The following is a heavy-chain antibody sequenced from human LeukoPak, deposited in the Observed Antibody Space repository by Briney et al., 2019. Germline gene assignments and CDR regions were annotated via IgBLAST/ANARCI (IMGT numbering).Heavy chain of an antibody. J-gene: IGHJ4*02. CDR1: GYTFTGYY. Sequence: ASVKVSCKASGYTFTGYYMHWVRQAPGQGLEWMGRINPNSGGTNYAQKFQGRVTMTRDTSTSTVYMELSSLRSEDTAVYYCARDPSGGGSYYDFWSGYCIPTYYFDYWGQGTLVTVSS. V-gene: IGHV1-2*06. CDR3: ARDPSGGGSYYDFWSGYCIPTYYFDY. CDR2: INPNSGGT. D-gene: IGHD3-3*01.